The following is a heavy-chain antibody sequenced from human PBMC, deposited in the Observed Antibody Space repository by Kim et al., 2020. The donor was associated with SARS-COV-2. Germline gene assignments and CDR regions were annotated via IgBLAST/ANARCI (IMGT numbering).Heavy chain of an antibody. CDR1: GYTFSKNG. J-gene: IGHJ4*02. Sequence: ASVKVSCKASGYTFSKNGIDWVRQAPGERLEWMGWINSGDGNTEHSEKFYDRLTITRDTSASASYLELSRLTSEDSGVYYCARGGPFSGSGSPFDYWGQGALVIVSS. CDR2: INSGDGNT. D-gene: IGHD3-10*01. CDR3: ARGGPFSGSGSPFDY. V-gene: IGHV1-3*04.